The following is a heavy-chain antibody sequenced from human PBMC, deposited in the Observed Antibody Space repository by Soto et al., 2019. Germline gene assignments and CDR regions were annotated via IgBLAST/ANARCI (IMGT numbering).Heavy chain of an antibody. D-gene: IGHD6-6*01. CDR1: GGSISSYY. CDR3: ARANSSSSRFYYYYYMDV. Sequence: QVQLQESGPGLVKPSETLSLTCTVSGGSISSYYWSWIRQPPGKGLEWIGYIYYSGSTNYNPSLKSRVTISVDTSKNQFSLKLSSVTAADTAVYYCARANSSSSRFYYYYYMDVWGKGTTVTVSS. J-gene: IGHJ6*03. CDR2: IYYSGST. V-gene: IGHV4-59*01.